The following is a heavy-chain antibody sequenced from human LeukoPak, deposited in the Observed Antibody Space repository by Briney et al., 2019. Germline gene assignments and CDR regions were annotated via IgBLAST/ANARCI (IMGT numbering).Heavy chain of an antibody. CDR1: GFTFSDYY. CDR2: ISYDGSNK. J-gene: IGHJ4*02. Sequence: PGGSLRLSCAASGFTFSDYYMSWIRQAPGKGLEWVAVISYDGSNKYYADSVKGRFTISRDNSKNTLYLQMNSLRAEDTAVYYCAKGKYSSSWYYFDYWGQGTLVTVSS. D-gene: IGHD6-13*01. V-gene: IGHV3-30*18. CDR3: AKGKYSSSWYYFDY.